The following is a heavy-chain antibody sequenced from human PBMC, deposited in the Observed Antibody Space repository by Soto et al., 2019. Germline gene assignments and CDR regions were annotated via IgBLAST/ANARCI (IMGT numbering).Heavy chain of an antibody. Sequence: QEQLMESGGDVVQPGRSLRLSCVASGFSFSSQAMHWVRQAPGKGLEWVAAISNDGNRQLYADSVKDRFTISRDNSRNTLDLQMNNLRTEDTGVYFCARDIYSYGSVGTPDIWGQGTMVTVSS. CDR2: ISNDGNRQ. D-gene: IGHD5-18*01. V-gene: IGHV3-30-3*01. CDR3: ARDIYSYGSVGTPDI. CDR1: GFSFSSQA. J-gene: IGHJ3*02.